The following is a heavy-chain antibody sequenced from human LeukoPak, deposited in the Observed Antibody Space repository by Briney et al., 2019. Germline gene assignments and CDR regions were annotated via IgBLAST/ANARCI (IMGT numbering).Heavy chain of an antibody. CDR3: ARDSPYYDSSGYYF. CDR1: GFTFSSYS. V-gene: IGHV3-21*01. D-gene: IGHD3-22*01. J-gene: IGHJ4*02. CDR2: ISSSSSYI. Sequence: GGSLRLSCAASGFTFSSYSMNWVRRAPGKGLEWVSSISSSSSYIYYADSVKGRFTISRDNAKNSLYLQMNSLRAEDTAVYYCARDSPYYDSSGYYFWGQGTLVTVSS.